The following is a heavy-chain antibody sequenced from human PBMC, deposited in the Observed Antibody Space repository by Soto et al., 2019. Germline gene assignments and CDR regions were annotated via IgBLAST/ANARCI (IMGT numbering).Heavy chain of an antibody. Sequence: QVQLVESGGGVVQPGRSLRLSCAASGFTFSSYGMHWVRQAPGKGLEWVAVISYDGSNKYYADSVKGRFTISRDSSKNTLYLQMNSLRAEDTAVYYCAKGDYEDYWGQGTLVTVSS. V-gene: IGHV3-30*18. CDR2: ISYDGSNK. CDR1: GFTFSSYG. CDR3: AKGDYEDY. J-gene: IGHJ4*02. D-gene: IGHD4-17*01.